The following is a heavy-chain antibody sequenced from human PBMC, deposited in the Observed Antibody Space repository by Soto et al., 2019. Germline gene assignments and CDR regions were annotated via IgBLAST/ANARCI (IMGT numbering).Heavy chain of an antibody. CDR2: IYYTGTT. CDR3: ARLGGYYQAFDS. V-gene: IGHV4-59*08. CDR1: GGTIRDYY. Sequence: SETLSHTCTVSGGTIRDYYWSWLRQPPGKGLEWIGYIYYTGTTKYNPSLKIRVTISVDSSKNQFSLKLDSVTAAGTAVYYCARLGGYYQAFDSWGQGTLVTVS. D-gene: IGHD3-22*01. J-gene: IGHJ4*02.